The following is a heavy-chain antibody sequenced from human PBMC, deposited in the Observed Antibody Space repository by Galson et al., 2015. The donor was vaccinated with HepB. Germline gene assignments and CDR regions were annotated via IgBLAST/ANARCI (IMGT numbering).Heavy chain of an antibody. Sequence: SVKVPCKASGYTFTSYGISWVRQAPGQGLEWMGWISAYNGNTNYAQKLQGRVTMPTDTSTSTAYMELRSLRSDDTAVYYCARDGTMVRGGIYYYYGMDVWGQGTTVTVSS. CDR2: ISAYNGNT. J-gene: IGHJ6*02. CDR1: GYTFTSYG. CDR3: ARDGTMVRGGIYYYYGMDV. D-gene: IGHD3-10*01. V-gene: IGHV1-18*04.